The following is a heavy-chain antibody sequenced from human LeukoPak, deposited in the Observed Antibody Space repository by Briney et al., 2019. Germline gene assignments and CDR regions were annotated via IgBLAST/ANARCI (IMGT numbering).Heavy chain of an antibody. J-gene: IGHJ4*02. CDR2: IYSGGST. CDR3: ASGPSGYHNT. D-gene: IGHD5-12*01. Sequence: GGSLRLSCSASEFSVGSNYMTWVRQAPGKGLEWVSLIYSGGSTYYADSVKGRFTISRDNSKNTLYLQMNSLRAEDTAVYYCASGPSGYHNTGGQGTLVSVSS. V-gene: IGHV3-66*01. CDR1: EFSVGSNY.